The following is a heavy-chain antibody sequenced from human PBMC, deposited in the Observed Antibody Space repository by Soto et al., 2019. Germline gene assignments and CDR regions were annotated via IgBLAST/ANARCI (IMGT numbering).Heavy chain of an antibody. V-gene: IGHV3-30-3*01. CDR3: AKDSSGWDSVIGAFDI. J-gene: IGHJ3*02. Sequence: GGSLRLSCAASGFTFSSYAMHWVRQAPGKGLEWVSAIRGDGSSKYYADSVKGRFTISRDNSKNTLYLQMNSLRAEDTAVYYCAKDSSGWDSVIGAFDIWGQGTTVTVSS. CDR1: GFTFSSYA. CDR2: IRGDGSSK. D-gene: IGHD6-19*01.